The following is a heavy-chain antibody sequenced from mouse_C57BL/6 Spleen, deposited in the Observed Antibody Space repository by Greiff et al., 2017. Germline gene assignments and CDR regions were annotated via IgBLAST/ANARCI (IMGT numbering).Heavy chain of an antibody. D-gene: IGHD1-1*01. CDR1: GYTFTTYP. CDR2: FHPYNDNT. V-gene: IGHV1-47*01. Sequence: QVQLQQSGAELVKPGASVKMSCKASGYTFTTYPIEWMKQNHGKSLEWIGNFHPYNDNTKYNEKFKGKATLTVEKSSSTVYLELSRLTSDDSAVYYGARGTDYGSHWYFDVWGTGTTVTVSS. J-gene: IGHJ1*03. CDR3: ARGTDYGSHWYFDV.